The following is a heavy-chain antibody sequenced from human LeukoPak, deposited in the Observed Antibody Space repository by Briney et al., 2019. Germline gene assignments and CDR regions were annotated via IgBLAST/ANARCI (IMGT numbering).Heavy chain of an antibody. CDR3: ARGGGIFGVLTTAHYYGMDV. Sequence: ASVKVSCKASGGTFSSYAISWVRQAPGQGLEWMGGIIPIFGTANYAQKFQGRVTITADESTSTAYLELGSLRSEDTAVYYCARGGGIFGVLTTAHYYGMDVWGQGTTVTVSS. D-gene: IGHD3-3*01. V-gene: IGHV1-69*13. CDR2: IIPIFGTA. J-gene: IGHJ6*02. CDR1: GGTFSSYA.